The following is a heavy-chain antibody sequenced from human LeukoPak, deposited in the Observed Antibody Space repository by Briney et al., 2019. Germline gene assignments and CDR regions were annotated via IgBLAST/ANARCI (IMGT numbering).Heavy chain of an antibody. J-gene: IGHJ4*02. CDR1: GFTFSSYS. D-gene: IGHD6-13*01. V-gene: IGHV3-21*01. Sequence: GGSLRLSCAASGFTFSSYSMNWVRQAPGKGLEWVSSISSSSSYIYYADSVKGRFTISRDNAKNSLYLQMNSLRAEDTAVYYCARPDGGGIAAPFDYWGQGTLVTVSS. CDR2: ISSSSSYI. CDR3: ARPDGGGIAAPFDY.